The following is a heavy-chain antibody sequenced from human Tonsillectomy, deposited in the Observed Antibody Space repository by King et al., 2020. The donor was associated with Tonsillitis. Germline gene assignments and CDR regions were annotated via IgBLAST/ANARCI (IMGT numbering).Heavy chain of an antibody. CDR1: GFTFGSYA. V-gene: IGHV3-23*04. J-gene: IGHJ6*03. D-gene: IGHD3-22*01. Sequence: VQLVESGGGLVQPGGSLRLSCAASGFTFGSYAMSWGRQAPGKGLEWVSAISGRGGSKYYADSVKGRFTISRDRSKNTLCLQMNSLRAEDTAVYYCAKDFYDSSGYYYYYYYMDVWGKGTTVTVSS. CDR3: AKDFYDSSGYYYYYYYMDV. CDR2: ISGRGGSK.